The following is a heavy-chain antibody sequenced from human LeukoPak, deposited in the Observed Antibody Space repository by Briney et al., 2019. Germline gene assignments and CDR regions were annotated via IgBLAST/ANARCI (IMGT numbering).Heavy chain of an antibody. J-gene: IGHJ3*02. Sequence: PSETLSLTCTVSGGSISSYYWSWIRQPAGKGLEWIGRIYTSGSTNYNPSLKSRVTMSVDTSKNQFSLKLSSVTAADTAVYYCARDVVYSSSWYQYYAFDIWGQGTMVTVSS. CDR3: ARDVVYSSSWYQYYAFDI. CDR2: IYTSGST. CDR1: GGSISSYY. D-gene: IGHD6-13*01. V-gene: IGHV4-4*07.